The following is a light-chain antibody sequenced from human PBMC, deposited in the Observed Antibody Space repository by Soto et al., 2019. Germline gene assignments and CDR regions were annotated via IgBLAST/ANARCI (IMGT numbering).Light chain of an antibody. J-gene: IGKJ5*01. CDR1: QGLKF. V-gene: IGKV1-12*01. CDR2: EAT. Sequence: EIQMTQSPSCVSASVGDTVTITCRASQGLKFLAWYQQKPGKAPRLLIYEATNLQSGVPPRFSGSGSGTDFTLTISSLQPEDFATYFCQKANSFPITFGQGTRLEIK. CDR3: QKANSFPIT.